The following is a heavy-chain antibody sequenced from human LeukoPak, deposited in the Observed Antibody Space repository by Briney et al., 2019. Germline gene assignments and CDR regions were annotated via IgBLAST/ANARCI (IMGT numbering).Heavy chain of an antibody. CDR3: ARGLRYCSRTTCDEVRFDY. D-gene: IGHD2-2*01. V-gene: IGHV1-69*01. J-gene: IGHJ4*02. Sequence: GASVKVSCKASGGTFSSYAISWVRQAPGQGLEWMGGIIPIFGTANYAQKFQGRVTITADESTSTAYMELSSLRSEDTAVYYCARGLRYCSRTTCDEVRFDYWGQGTLVTVSS. CDR1: GGTFSSYA. CDR2: IIPIFGTA.